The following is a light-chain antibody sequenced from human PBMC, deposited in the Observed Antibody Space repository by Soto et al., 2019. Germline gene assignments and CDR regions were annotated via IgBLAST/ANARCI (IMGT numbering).Light chain of an antibody. Sequence: QYVLTQPASVSWSPGQSISISCTGTSSDVGGYNYVSWYQQHPGKAPKLMIYEVSNRPSGVSNRFSGSKSGNTASPTISGLQAEDEADYYCSSYTSSSTLYVFGTGTKVTVL. V-gene: IGLV2-14*01. CDR3: SSYTSSSTLYV. CDR2: EVS. J-gene: IGLJ1*01. CDR1: SSDVGGYNY.